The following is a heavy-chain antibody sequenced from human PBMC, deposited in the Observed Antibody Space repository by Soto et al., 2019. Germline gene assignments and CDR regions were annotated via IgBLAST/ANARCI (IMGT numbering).Heavy chain of an antibody. Sequence: SVKVSCKASGGTFSSYTISWVRQAPGQGLEWMGRIIPILGIANYAQKFQGRVTITADKSTSTAYMEPSSLRSEDTAVYYCARDQKGGIAAAGINWFDPWGQGTLVTVSS. J-gene: IGHJ5*02. CDR2: IIPILGIA. D-gene: IGHD6-13*01. CDR1: GGTFSSYT. V-gene: IGHV1-69*04. CDR3: ARDQKGGIAAAGINWFDP.